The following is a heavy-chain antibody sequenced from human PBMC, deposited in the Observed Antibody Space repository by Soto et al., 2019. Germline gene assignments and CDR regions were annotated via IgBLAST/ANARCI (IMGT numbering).Heavy chain of an antibody. V-gene: IGHV1-18*01. CDR1: GYTFTSYA. Sequence: ASVKVSCKASGYTFTSYAMHWVRQAPGQGLEWMGWISAYNGNTNYAQKLQGRVTMTTDTSTSTAYMELRSLRSDDTAVYYCARDRSLNNWFDPWGQGTLVTVSS. J-gene: IGHJ5*02. CDR2: ISAYNGNT. CDR3: ARDRSLNNWFDP.